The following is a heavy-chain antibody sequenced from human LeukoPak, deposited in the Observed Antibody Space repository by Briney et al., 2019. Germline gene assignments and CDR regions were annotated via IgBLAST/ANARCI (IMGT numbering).Heavy chain of an antibody. Sequence: GGSLRLSCAASGFTVSSKFMHWVRQAPGKGLEWVSVIYSGGIAYYADSVKGRFTVSRDNSRNTMYLHMNSLKVEDTAVYYCAKDEVTSGGGLDYWGQGTLVTVSS. J-gene: IGHJ4*02. CDR2: IYSGGIA. CDR1: GFTVSSKF. V-gene: IGHV3-53*01. CDR3: AKDEVTSGGGLDY. D-gene: IGHD3-16*01.